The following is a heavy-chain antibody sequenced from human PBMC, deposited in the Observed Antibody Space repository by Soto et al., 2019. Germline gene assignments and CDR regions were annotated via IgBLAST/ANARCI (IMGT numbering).Heavy chain of an antibody. CDR2: FDPEDGET. Sequence: GASVKVSCKVSGYTLTELSMHWVRQAPGKGLEWMGGFDPEDGETIYAQKFQGRVTMTEDTSTDTAYMELSSLRSEDTAVYYCATVPLTYYYDSSGYLRFPKFDYWGQGTLVTVSS. D-gene: IGHD3-22*01. V-gene: IGHV1-24*01. CDR1: GYTLTELS. CDR3: ATVPLTYYYDSSGYLRFPKFDY. J-gene: IGHJ4*02.